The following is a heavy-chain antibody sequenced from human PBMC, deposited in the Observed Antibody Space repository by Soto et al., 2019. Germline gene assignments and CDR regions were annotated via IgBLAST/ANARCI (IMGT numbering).Heavy chain of an antibody. CDR1: AFTFSTYA. V-gene: IGHV3-23*04. Sequence: EVQLVESGGGLVQPGGSLRLSCAASAFTFSTYAMTWVRQAPGKGLEWVSGISDSGGSTYYADSVKGRFTISRDNSKNTLFLQMNSLRAEDTAVYYCATRRDASYYYYGMDVWGQGTAVTVSS. CDR2: ISDSGGST. CDR3: ATRRDASYYYYGMDV. J-gene: IGHJ6*02. D-gene: IGHD2-2*01.